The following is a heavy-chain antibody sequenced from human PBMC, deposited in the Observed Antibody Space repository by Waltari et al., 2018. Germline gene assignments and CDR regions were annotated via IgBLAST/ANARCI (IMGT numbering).Heavy chain of an antibody. D-gene: IGHD6-13*01. J-gene: IGHJ4*02. V-gene: IGHV3-15*01. CDR3: TTAAGYSSSWYLDY. CDR2: IKSKTDGGTT. CDR1: GFTFSNAW. Sequence: EVQLVESGGGLVKPGGSLRLSCAASGFTFSNAWMSWVRQAPGKGLEWVGRIKSKTDGGTTDYAAPVKGRFTISRDDSKNTLYLQMNSLKTEDTAVYYCTTAAGYSSSWYLDYWGQGTLVTVSS.